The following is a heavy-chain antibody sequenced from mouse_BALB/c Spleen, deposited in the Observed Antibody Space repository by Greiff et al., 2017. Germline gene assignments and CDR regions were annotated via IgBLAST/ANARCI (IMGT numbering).Heavy chain of an antibody. D-gene: IGHD2-14*01. J-gene: IGHJ2*01. V-gene: IGHV14-3*02. CDR2: IDPANGNT. CDR1: GFNIKDTY. Sequence: VQLKQSGAELVKPGASVKLSCTASGFNIKDTYMHWVKQRPEQGLEWIGRIDPANGNTKYDPKFQGKATITADTSSNTAYLQLSSLTSEDTAVYYCARCYRYEGYFDYWGQGTTLTVSS. CDR3: ARCYRYEGYFDY.